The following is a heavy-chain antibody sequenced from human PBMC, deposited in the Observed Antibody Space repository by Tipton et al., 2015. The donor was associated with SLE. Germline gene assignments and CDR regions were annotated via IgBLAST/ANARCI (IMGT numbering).Heavy chain of an antibody. V-gene: IGHV4-59*01. CDR3: ARLGTGIFDY. Sequence: TLSLTCTVTGGSINIYYWNWIRQSLGKGLEWIGYIYYSGSTNYNPSLKSRVTISVDTSKNQFSLKLSSVTAADTAVYYCARLGTGIFDYWGQGTLVTVSS. J-gene: IGHJ4*02. D-gene: IGHD1-1*01. CDR2: IYYSGST. CDR1: GGSINIYY.